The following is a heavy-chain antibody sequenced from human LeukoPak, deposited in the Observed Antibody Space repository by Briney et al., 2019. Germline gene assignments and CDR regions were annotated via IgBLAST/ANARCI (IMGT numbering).Heavy chain of an antibody. V-gene: IGHV4-39*01. CDR3: ARANTGYSSSWYTIFFWFDP. Sequence: SETLSLTCTVSGGSIRSSYYYWGWIRQPPGKGLEWIGSIYDSGSTYYNPSLKSRVTISVDTSKNQFSLKLNSVTAADTAVYYCARANTGYSSSWYTIFFWFDPWGQGTLVTVSS. J-gene: IGHJ5*02. CDR1: GGSIRSSYYY. CDR2: IYDSGST. D-gene: IGHD6-13*01.